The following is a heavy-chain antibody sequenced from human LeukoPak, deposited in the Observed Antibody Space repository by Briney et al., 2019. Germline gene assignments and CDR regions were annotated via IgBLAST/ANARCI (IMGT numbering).Heavy chain of an antibody. CDR2: IYYSGST. CDR3: ARGLRLGRSSWDFDY. D-gene: IGHD6-13*01. V-gene: IGHV4-39*07. Sequence: SETLSLTCTVSGGSISSSSYYWGWIRQPPGKGLEWIGSIYYSGSTNYNPSLKSRVTISVDTSKNQFSLKLSSVTAADTAVYYCARGLRLGRSSWDFDYWGQGTLVTVSS. CDR1: GGSISSSSYY. J-gene: IGHJ4*02.